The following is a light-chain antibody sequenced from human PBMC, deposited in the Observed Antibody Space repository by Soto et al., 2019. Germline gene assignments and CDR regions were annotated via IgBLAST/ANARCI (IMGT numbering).Light chain of an antibody. CDR3: QQSSNWPPWT. CDR1: QSVGTS. V-gene: IGKV3-11*01. Sequence: EIVLTQSPATLSLSPGERATFSCKARQSVGTSLAWFQQKPGQAPRLLIYDASVRATGIPARFSGSGSGTDFTLTISRLQPEDIAMYYCQQSSNWPPWTFGRGNRVEI. CDR2: DAS. J-gene: IGKJ1*01.